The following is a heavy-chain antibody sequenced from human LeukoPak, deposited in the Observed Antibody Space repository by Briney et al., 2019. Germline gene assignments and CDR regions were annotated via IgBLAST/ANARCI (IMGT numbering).Heavy chain of an antibody. D-gene: IGHD3-22*01. CDR1: GFTFSSYS. V-gene: IGHV3-21*01. Sequence: PGGSLRLSCAASGFTFSSYSMTWVRQAPGKGLEWVSSISSSSSYIYYADSVKGRFTISRDNAKNSLYLQMNSLRAEVTAVYYCARGGYYDSSGYSRHWGQGTMVTVSS. J-gene: IGHJ3*01. CDR3: ARGGYYDSSGYSRH. CDR2: ISSSSSYI.